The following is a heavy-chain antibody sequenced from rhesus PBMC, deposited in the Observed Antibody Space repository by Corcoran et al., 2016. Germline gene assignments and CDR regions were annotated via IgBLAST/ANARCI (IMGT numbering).Heavy chain of an antibody. CDR3: VRAIGY. CDR1: GFTFSAYD. J-gene: IGHJ4*01. CDR2: ISKGGGST. V-gene: IGHV3-178*01. Sequence: EVRLVESGGGLAKPGGSLRLSCAASGFTFSAYDMDWVRQAPGKGLAWVSRISKGGGSTWYVDSVKDRFTISRENANNILYLQMDSLRAEDTAVYFCVRAIGYWGQGVLVTVSS.